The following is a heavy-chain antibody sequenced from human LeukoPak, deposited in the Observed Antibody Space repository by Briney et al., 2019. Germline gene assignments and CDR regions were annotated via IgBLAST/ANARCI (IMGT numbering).Heavy chain of an antibody. CDR3: AREDSSGWYHPYYFDY. Sequence: ASVKVSCKASGYTFTSYGISWVRXAPXQXXEWMGXISAYNGNTNYAQKLQGRVTMTTDTSTSTAYMELRSLRSDDTAVYYCAREDSSGWYHPYYFDYWGQGTLVTVSS. CDR1: GYTFTSYG. V-gene: IGHV1-18*01. D-gene: IGHD6-19*01. J-gene: IGHJ4*02. CDR2: ISAYNGNT.